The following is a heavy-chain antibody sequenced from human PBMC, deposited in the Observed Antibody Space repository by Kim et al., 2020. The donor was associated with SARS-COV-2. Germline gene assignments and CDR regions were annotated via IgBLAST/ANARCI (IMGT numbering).Heavy chain of an antibody. D-gene: IGHD3-10*01. CDR1: GFTFSSYA. J-gene: IGHJ3*02. V-gene: IGHV3-23*01. CDR3: ATVLYTMAERSDAFDI. Sequence: GGSLRLSCAASGFTFSSYAMSWVRQAPGKGLEWVSAISGSGGSTYYADSVKGRFTISRDNSKNTLYLQMNSLRAEDTAVYYCATVLYTMAERSDAFDIWGQGTMVTVSS. CDR2: ISGSGGST.